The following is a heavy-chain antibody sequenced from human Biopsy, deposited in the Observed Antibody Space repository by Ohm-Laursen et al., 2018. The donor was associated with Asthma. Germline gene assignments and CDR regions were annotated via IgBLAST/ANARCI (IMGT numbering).Heavy chain of an antibody. Sequence: SVKVSCKALGGTFNTYVIGWVRQAPGQGLEWMGGINSVFGTTTYPQKFQDRVTIAADDSTSTVYMELSSLRSEDTAVYYCARKAGSCISRTCYSLDFWGQGTLVTVSS. D-gene: IGHD2-2*01. CDR3: ARKAGSCISRTCYSLDF. V-gene: IGHV1-69*13. CDR2: INSVFGTT. J-gene: IGHJ4*02. CDR1: GGTFNTYV.